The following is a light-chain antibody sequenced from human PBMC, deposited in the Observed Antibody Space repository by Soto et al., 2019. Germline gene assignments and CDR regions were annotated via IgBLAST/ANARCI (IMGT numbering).Light chain of an antibody. Sequence: EIVMTQSPATLSVSAGERSTLSFSSSQSVSSNLAWYQQKPGQAPRLLIFGVSTRATGIPASFSGSGSGTEFTLTISSLQSEDFAVYYCQQYYDWPYTFGQGTKVDIK. J-gene: IGKJ2*01. CDR2: GVS. CDR3: QQYYDWPYT. CDR1: QSVSSN. V-gene: IGKV3-15*01.